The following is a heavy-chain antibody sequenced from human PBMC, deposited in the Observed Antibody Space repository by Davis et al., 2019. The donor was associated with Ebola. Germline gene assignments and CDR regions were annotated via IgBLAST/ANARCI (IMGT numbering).Heavy chain of an antibody. CDR2: ISSSSSYI. V-gene: IGHV3-21*04. J-gene: IGHJ5*02. CDR1: GFTFSSYS. CDR3: ARDDDDDNWFDP. Sequence: GESLKISCAASGFTFSSYSMNWVRQAPGKGLEWVSSISSSSSYIYYADSVKGRFTISRDNAKNSLYLQMNSLRAEDTAVYYCARDDDDDNWFDPWGQGTLVTVSS. D-gene: IGHD1-1*01.